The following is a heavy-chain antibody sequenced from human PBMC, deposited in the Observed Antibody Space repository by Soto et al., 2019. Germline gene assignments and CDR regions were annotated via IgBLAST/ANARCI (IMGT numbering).Heavy chain of an antibody. J-gene: IGHJ4*02. V-gene: IGHV4-30-2*01. CDR1: GASITYGGYS. D-gene: IGHD1-26*01. CDR2: INHLETT. CDR3: ARGGGSDSFDY. Sequence: SETLSLTCTVSGASITYGGYSWSWIRQTPGEGLEWIGYINHLETTFYNPSFESRLTLSIDRAKNQFSLNLNSMSAADRAVYFCARGGGSDSFDYWGQGILVTVSS.